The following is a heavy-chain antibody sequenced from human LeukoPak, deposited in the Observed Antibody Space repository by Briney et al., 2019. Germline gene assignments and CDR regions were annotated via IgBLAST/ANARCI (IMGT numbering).Heavy chain of an antibody. CDR1: GFTFSSYS. CDR3: ARAAGQWLVKNNNWFDP. Sequence: PGGSLRLSCAASGFTFSSYSMNWVRQAPGKGLEWVSYISSSSSTIYYADSVKGRFTISRDNSKNTLYLQMNSLRAEDTAVYYCARAAGQWLVKNNNWFDPWGQGTLVTVSS. J-gene: IGHJ5*02. V-gene: IGHV3-48*01. CDR2: ISSSSSTI. D-gene: IGHD6-19*01.